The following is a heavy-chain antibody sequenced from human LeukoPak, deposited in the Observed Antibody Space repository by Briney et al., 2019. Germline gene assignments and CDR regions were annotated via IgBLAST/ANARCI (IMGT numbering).Heavy chain of an antibody. CDR3: ARDSWRYPWFGTDAFDI. CDR2: ISYDGSNK. V-gene: IGHV3-30-3*01. CDR1: GFTFSSYA. J-gene: IGHJ3*02. Sequence: GGSLRLSCAASGFTFSSYAMHWVRQAPGKGLEWVAVISYDGSNKYYADSVKGRFTISRDNSKNTLYLQMNSLRAEDTAVYYCARDSWRYPWFGTDAFDIWGQGTMVTVSS. D-gene: IGHD3-10*01.